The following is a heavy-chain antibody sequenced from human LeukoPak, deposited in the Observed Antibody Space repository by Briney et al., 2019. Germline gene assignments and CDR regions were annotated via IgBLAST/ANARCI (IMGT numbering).Heavy chain of an antibody. Sequence: GGSLRLSCAASGFTVSSNYMTWVRRAPGKGLEWVSVIYSGGSTYYADSVKGRFTISRDNSKNTVYLQMNSLSAEDTAMYYCANLWFGENDYWGQGTLVTVSS. CDR2: IYSGGST. V-gene: IGHV3-53*05. J-gene: IGHJ4*02. D-gene: IGHD3-10*01. CDR3: ANLWFGENDY. CDR1: GFTVSSNY.